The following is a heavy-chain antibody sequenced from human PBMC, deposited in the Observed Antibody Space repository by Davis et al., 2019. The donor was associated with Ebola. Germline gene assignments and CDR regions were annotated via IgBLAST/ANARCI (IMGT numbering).Heavy chain of an antibody. J-gene: IGHJ5*02. V-gene: IGHV4-34*01. D-gene: IGHD2-2*01. Sequence: SETLSLTCAVYGGSFSGYYWSWIRQPPGKGLEWIGEIYHSGSTNYNPSLKSRVTISVDMSKNQFSLKLSSVTAADTAVYYCARHCSSTSCSWFDPWGQGTLVTVSS. CDR2: IYHSGST. CDR3: ARHCSSTSCSWFDP. CDR1: GGSFSGYY.